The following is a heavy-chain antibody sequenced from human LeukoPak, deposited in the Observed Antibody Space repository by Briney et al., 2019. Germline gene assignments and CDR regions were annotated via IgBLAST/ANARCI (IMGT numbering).Heavy chain of an antibody. CDR3: ASFAAGLDY. J-gene: IGHJ4*02. CDR2: ISAYNGNT. CDR1: GYTFTGYY. Sequence: ASVKVSCKASGYTFTGYYMHWVRQAPGQGLEWMGWISAYNGNTNYAQKLQGRVTMTTDTSTSTAYMELRSLRSDDTAVYYCASFAAGLDYWGQGTLVTVSS. D-gene: IGHD6-19*01. V-gene: IGHV1-18*04.